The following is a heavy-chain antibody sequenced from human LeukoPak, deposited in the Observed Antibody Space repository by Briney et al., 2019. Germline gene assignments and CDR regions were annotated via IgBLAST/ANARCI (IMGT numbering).Heavy chain of an antibody. D-gene: IGHD3-3*01. CDR1: GGSISSYY. CDR3: ARVTIFGVVGENWFDP. J-gene: IGHJ5*02. CDR2: IYYSGST. V-gene: IGHV4-59*01. Sequence: PSETLSLTCTVSGGSISSYYWSWIQQPPGKGLEWIGYIYYSGSTNYNPSLKSRVTISVDTSKNQISLKLSSVTAADTAVYYCARVTIFGVVGENWFDPWGQGTLVTVSS.